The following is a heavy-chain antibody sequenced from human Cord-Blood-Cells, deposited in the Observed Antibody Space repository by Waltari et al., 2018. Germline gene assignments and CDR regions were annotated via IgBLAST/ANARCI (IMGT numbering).Heavy chain of an antibody. CDR1: GFTFSSYW. CDR2: IKQDGSEK. J-gene: IGHJ4*02. V-gene: IGHV3-7*01. Sequence: EVQLVESGGGLVQPGGSLRLACAASGFTFSSYWMNGVRQAQGKGLEWVANIKQDGSEKYYVDSVKGRFTISRDNAKNSLYLQMNSLRAEDTAVYYCARSIAARLGFDYWGQGTLVTVSS. CDR3: ARSIAARLGFDY. D-gene: IGHD6-6*01.